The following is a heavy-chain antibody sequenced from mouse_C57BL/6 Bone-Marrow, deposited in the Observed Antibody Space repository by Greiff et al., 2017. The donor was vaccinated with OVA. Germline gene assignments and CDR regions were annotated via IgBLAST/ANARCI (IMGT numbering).Heavy chain of an antibody. J-gene: IGHJ4*01. CDR3: AIQGPYSNCDVYYAMDY. D-gene: IGHD2-5*01. CDR1: GFTFSDYY. CDR2: ISNGGGST. Sequence: EVQRVESGGGLVQPGGSLKLSCAASGFTFSDYYMYWVRQTPEKRLEWVAYISNGGGSTYYQDTVKGRFTISRDNAKNTLYLQMSRLKSEDTAMFYCAIQGPYSNCDVYYAMDYWGQGTSVTVSS. V-gene: IGHV5-12*01.